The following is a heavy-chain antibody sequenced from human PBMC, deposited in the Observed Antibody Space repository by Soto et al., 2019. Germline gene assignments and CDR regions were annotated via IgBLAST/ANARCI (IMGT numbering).Heavy chain of an antibody. Sequence: RASVKVSCKASGYTFTSYGISWVRQAPGQGLEWMGWISAYNGNTNYAQKLQGRVTMTTDTSTSTAYMELRSLRSDDTAVYYCAKDFPIHPAPIAAAGRIVYYYYLMDVWGQGTTVTVSS. D-gene: IGHD6-13*01. CDR2: ISAYNGNT. CDR1: GYTFTSYG. V-gene: IGHV1-18*01. J-gene: IGHJ6*02. CDR3: AKDFPIHPAPIAAAGRIVYYYYLMDV.